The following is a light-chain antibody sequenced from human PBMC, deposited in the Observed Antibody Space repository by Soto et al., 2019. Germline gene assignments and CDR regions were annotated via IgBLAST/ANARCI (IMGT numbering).Light chain of an antibody. V-gene: IGLV1-40*01. CDR2: GNN. J-gene: IGLJ1*01. CDR1: SSNIGAGYD. Sequence: QSVLTQPPSVSGAPGQRVTISCTGSSSNIGAGYDVHWYQQLPGTAPKRLIYGNNNRPSGVPDRCSGSKSGTSAALAITGLLPEDAADYYCQSHDTSMSGSRVFGTGTKVTVL. CDR3: QSHDTSMSGSRV.